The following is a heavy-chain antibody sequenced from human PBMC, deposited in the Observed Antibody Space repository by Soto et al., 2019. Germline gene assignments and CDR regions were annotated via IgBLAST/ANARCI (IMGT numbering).Heavy chain of an antibody. CDR3: ARGQLKIGVVKDYYFDY. J-gene: IGHJ4*02. CDR2: IYYSGST. Sequence: PSETLSLTCTVSGGSIRSGGYYWRWIRHHPGKGLEWIGYIYYSGSTYYNPSLKSRVTISVDTSKNQFSLKLSSVTAADTAVYYCARGQLKIGVVKDYYFDYWGQGTLVTVSS. V-gene: IGHV4-31*03. D-gene: IGHD3-22*01. CDR1: GGSIRSGGYY.